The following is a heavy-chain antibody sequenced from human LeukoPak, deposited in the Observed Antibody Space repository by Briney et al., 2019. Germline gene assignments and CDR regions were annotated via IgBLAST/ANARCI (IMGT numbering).Heavy chain of an antibody. Sequence: SVKVSCKASGGTFSSYAISWVRQAPGQGLEWMGRIIPILGIANYAQKFQGRVTITADESTSTAYMELSSLRSEDTAVYYCARVGVAAPISNYYYYYMDVWGKGTTVTVSS. V-gene: IGHV1-69*04. CDR2: IIPILGIA. CDR1: GGTFSSYA. D-gene: IGHD6-13*01. CDR3: ARVGVAAPISNYYYYYMDV. J-gene: IGHJ6*03.